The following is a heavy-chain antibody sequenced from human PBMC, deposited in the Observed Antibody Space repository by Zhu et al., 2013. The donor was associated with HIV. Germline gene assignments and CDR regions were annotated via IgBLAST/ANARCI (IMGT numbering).Heavy chain of an antibody. D-gene: IGHD3-16*02. CDR2: IYYSGST. CDR3: ARGGDYDYIWGSYRSNWFRP. CDR1: GGSISSGDYY. V-gene: IGHV4-30-4*01. Sequence: QVQLQESGPGLVKPSQTLSLTCTVSGGSISSGDYYWSWIRQPPGKGLEWIGYIYYSGSTYYNPSLKSRVTISVDTSKNXFSLKLSSVTAADTAVYYCARGGDYDYIWGSYRSNWFRPLGPGNPGHRLL. J-gene: IGHJ5*02.